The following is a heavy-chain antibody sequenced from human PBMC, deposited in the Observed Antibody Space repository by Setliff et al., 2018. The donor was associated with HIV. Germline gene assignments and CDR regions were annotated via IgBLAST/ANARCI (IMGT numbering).Heavy chain of an antibody. CDR3: ARLGYSGSLVGAFDI. CDR2: IYHSGIT. CDR1: GYSISRGYY. Sequence: SETLSLTCTVSGYSISRGYYWGWLRQPPGKGLEWIGSIYHSGITYYNSSLKGRVTISVDKSKNQFSLNLTSVTAADTAVYYCARLGYSGSLVGAFDIWGQGTMVTVSS. J-gene: IGHJ3*02. V-gene: IGHV4-38-2*02. D-gene: IGHD1-26*01.